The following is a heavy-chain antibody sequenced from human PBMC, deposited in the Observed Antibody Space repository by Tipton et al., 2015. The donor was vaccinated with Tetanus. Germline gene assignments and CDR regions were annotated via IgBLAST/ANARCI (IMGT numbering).Heavy chain of an antibody. Sequence: QLVQSGAEVKKPGASVKVSCKASGYTFTGYYMHWVRQAPGQGLEWMGWINPNSGGTNYAQKFQGGVTMTRDTSISTAYLELSRLRADDPAVYYCASRGWIQLWPPLDAFGIWGQGTMVTVSS. CDR3: ASRGWIQLWPPLDAFGI. J-gene: IGHJ3*02. V-gene: IGHV1-2*02. CDR2: INPNSGGT. CDR1: GYTFTGYY. D-gene: IGHD5-18*01.